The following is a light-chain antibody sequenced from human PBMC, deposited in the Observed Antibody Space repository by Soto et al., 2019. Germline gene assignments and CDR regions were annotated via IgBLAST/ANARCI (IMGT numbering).Light chain of an antibody. Sequence: DIVMTQSPDSLAVSLGERATINCKSSQSVLYSSNNKNYLAWYQQRPGHPPKLLIYWASTRESGVPDRFSGSGSATDFTPTISSLQADDVPVYYCQQYYCTPYTFGQGTKLEIK. CDR3: QQYYCTPYT. J-gene: IGKJ2*01. CDR1: QSVLYSSNNKNY. V-gene: IGKV4-1*01. CDR2: WAS.